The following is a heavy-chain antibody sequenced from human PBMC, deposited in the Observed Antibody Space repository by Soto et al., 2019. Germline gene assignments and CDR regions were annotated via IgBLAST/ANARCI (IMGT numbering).Heavy chain of an antibody. CDR2: INHSGST. Sequence: SETLSLTCTVSGGSISSNYYYWGWIRQPPGKGLEWIGEINHSGSTDYNPSLKSRVTISFDASKNQISLQVRSATAADAAVYYCARDLKEYCSDGKCNWFDPWGQGTLVTVSS. D-gene: IGHD2-15*01. J-gene: IGHJ5*02. CDR3: ARDLKEYCSDGKCNWFDP. V-gene: IGHV4-39*07. CDR1: GGSISSNYYY.